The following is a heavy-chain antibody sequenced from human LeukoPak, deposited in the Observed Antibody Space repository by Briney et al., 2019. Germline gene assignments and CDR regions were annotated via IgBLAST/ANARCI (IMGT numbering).Heavy chain of an antibody. CDR3: AREWPGYSYGY. J-gene: IGHJ4*02. Sequence: TGGSLRLSCAASGFTFSSYSMNWVRQAPGKGLVWVSRINSDGSSTSYADSVKGRFTISRDNAKNTLYLQMNSLRAEDTAVYYCAREWPGYSYGYWGQGTLVTVSS. CDR2: INSDGSST. CDR1: GFTFSSYS. V-gene: IGHV3-74*01. D-gene: IGHD5-18*01.